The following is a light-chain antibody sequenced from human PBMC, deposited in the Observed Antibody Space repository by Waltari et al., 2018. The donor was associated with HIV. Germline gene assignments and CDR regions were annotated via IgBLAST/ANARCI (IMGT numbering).Light chain of an antibody. CDR3: CSYAGSYTV. J-gene: IGLJ3*02. V-gene: IGLV2-11*01. Sequence: QSALTQPRSVSGSPGQSVTISCTGTSSDVGGYNYVSWYHQHPGKAPKLMIYDVSKRPSGVPDRFSGSKSGNTASLTISGLQAEDEADYYCCSYAGSYTVFGGGTKLTVL. CDR1: SSDVGGYNY. CDR2: DVS.